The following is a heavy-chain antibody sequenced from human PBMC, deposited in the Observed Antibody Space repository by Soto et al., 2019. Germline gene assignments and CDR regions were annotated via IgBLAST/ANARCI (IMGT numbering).Heavy chain of an antibody. D-gene: IGHD6-19*01. V-gene: IGHV4-31*03. CDR3: ARGGSSGWDSRWFDP. Sequence: QVQLQESGPGLVKPSQTLSLTCTVSGGSISSGNYYWSWIRQHPGKGLEWIGYIYYSGSTYYNPSLKSRVTISVDPSKNQFSLKLSSVTAADTAVYYCARGGSSGWDSRWFDPWGQGTLVTVSS. CDR2: IYYSGST. CDR1: GGSISSGNYY. J-gene: IGHJ5*02.